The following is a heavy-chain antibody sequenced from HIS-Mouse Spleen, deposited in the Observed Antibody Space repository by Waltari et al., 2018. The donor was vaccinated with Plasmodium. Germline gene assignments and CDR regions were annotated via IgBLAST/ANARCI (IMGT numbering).Heavy chain of an antibody. D-gene: IGHD5-18*01. CDR1: GGSISSYY. Sequence: QVQLQESGPGLVKPSETLSLTCTVSGGSISSYYWSWIRQPPGKGLEWIGDIYYSGSTNYNPPLKSRFTIAVDTSKNQFSLKLSSVTAADTAVYYCARLRYSYGYFDYWGQGTLVTVSS. CDR2: IYYSGST. V-gene: IGHV4-59*08. CDR3: ARLRYSYGYFDY. J-gene: IGHJ4*02.